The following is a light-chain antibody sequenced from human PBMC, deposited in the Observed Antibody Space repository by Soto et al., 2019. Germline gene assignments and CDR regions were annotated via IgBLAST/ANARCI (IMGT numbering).Light chain of an antibody. CDR2: WAS. Sequence: DIVMTQSPDSLAVSLGERATINCKSSQSVLYSSNNKNYLAWYQLKPGQPPKLLIYWASTRESGVPDRFSGSGSGTDFTLTISSLQAEDVAVYYCQQYYSTPITFGQGTRLEIK. V-gene: IGKV4-1*01. CDR3: QQYYSTPIT. J-gene: IGKJ5*01. CDR1: QSVLYSSNNKNY.